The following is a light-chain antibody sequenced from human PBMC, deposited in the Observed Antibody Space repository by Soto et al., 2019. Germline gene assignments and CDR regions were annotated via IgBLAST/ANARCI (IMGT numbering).Light chain of an antibody. J-gene: IGKJ2*01. CDR1: QSVSSN. CDR2: RTA. V-gene: IGKV3-15*01. CDR3: QQYNNWPYT. Sequence: EIVMTQSPATLSLSPGERATLSCRASQSVSSNLAWYRQKPGQAPTLLIYRTATRATGIPDRFSGSGSGTEFTLTSSSLQSEDFAFYYCQQYNNWPYTFGQGTKLEIK.